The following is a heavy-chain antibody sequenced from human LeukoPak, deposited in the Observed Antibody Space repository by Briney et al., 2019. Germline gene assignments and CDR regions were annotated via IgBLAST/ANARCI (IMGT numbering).Heavy chain of an antibody. CDR1: ENTFTNYY. CDR3: ATWGCGGDCYVPDI. V-gene: IGHV1-46*01. Sequence: ASVKVSCKASENTFTNYYMHWVRQPPGQGLEWLGIINPNGDLTNYAQTFQGRVTMTRDTSTTTLYMELSSLRSEDTAVYYCATWGCGGDCYVPDIWGQGTMVTVSS. J-gene: IGHJ3*02. D-gene: IGHD2-21*01. CDR2: INPNGDLT.